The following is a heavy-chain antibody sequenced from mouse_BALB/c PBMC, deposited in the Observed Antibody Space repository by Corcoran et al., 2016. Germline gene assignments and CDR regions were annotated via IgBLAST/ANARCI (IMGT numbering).Heavy chain of an antibody. CDR3: ARYYGNYYFDY. Sequence: EVQLQQAGAELMRPGALVKLYCKASGFNIKDYYMPWVKQRPDQGLEWIGWIDPENGNTIYDPKFQGKASITADTSTNTAYLQLSSLTSEDTAVYYCARYYGNYYFDYWGQGTTLAVSS. CDR1: GFNIKDYY. CDR2: IDPENGNT. V-gene: IGHV14-1*02. J-gene: IGHJ2*01. D-gene: IGHD2-1*01.